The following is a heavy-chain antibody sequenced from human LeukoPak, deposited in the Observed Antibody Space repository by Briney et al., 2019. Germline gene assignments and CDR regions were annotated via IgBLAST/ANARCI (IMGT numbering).Heavy chain of an antibody. J-gene: IGHJ2*01. CDR2: IYYSGST. D-gene: IGHD7-27*01. Sequence: SETLSLTCTVSGGSISSYYWSWIRQPPGKGLEWIGYIYYSGSTNYNPSLKSRVTISVDTSKNQFSLKLSSVTAADTAVYYCARVGGLNWGSFWDWYFDLWGRGTLVTVS. CDR1: GGSISSYY. V-gene: IGHV4-59*01. CDR3: ARVGGLNWGSFWDWYFDL.